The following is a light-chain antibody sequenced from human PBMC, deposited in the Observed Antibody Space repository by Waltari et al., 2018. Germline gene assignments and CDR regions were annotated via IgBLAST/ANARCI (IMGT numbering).Light chain of an antibody. Sequence: QSLLTQPPSASGTSGQTITISCSGSSFNFGGYALSWYQQLPGTAPKLLIHSNIKRAPGVPDRFSSSKSGTSASLAISGLQSADEGDYYCSVWDDSLNGQVLFGGGTKLTVV. J-gene: IGLJ2*01. CDR2: SNI. CDR3: SVWDDSLNGQVL. CDR1: SFNFGGYA. V-gene: IGLV1-44*01.